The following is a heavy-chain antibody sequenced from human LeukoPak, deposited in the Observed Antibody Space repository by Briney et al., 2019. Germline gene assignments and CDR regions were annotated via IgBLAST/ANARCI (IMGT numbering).Heavy chain of an antibody. CDR3: AKGRDTSGRQNFDF. J-gene: IGHJ4*02. D-gene: IGHD6-19*01. CDR2: ISASGSGT. V-gene: IGHV3-23*01. Sequence: PGGSLRFSCEASGLTFTSYAMHWVRQAPGKGLEWVSSISASGSGTFYTDSMNGRFTISRYNAKKTVFLQMKNLRPGDTALYYCAKGRDTSGRQNFDFWGQGTLVSVSS. CDR1: GLTFTSYA.